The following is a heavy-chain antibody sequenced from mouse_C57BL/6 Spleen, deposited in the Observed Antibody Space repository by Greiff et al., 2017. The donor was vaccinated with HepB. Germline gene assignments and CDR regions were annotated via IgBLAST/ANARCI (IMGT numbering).Heavy chain of an antibody. J-gene: IGHJ1*03. D-gene: IGHD2-4*01. CDR2: IWTGGGT. Sequence: VQRVESGPGLVAPSQSLSITCTVSGFSLTSYAISWVRQPPGKGLEWLGVIWTGGGTNYNSALKSRLSISKDNSKSQVFLKMNSLQTDDTARYYCAREGIYYDYDGWYFDVWGTGTTVTVSS. V-gene: IGHV2-9-1*01. CDR1: GFSLTSYA. CDR3: AREGIYYDYDGWYFDV.